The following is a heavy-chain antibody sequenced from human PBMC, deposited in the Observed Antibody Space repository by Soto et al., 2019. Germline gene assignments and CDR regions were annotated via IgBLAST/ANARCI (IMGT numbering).Heavy chain of an antibody. D-gene: IGHD3-22*01. J-gene: IGHJ4*02. CDR1: GFAFSSHA. CDR2: ITAGGYST. CDR3: AKSAPSSSSGYQYYFDY. Sequence: GGSLRLSCAVSGFAFSSHAMSWVRQAPGKGLEWVSSITAGGYSTYYADSVKGRFAISRDNSKNTLYLQMSSLKVEDTAVYYCAKSAPSSSSGYQYYFDYWGQGTLVTVSS. V-gene: IGHV3-23*01.